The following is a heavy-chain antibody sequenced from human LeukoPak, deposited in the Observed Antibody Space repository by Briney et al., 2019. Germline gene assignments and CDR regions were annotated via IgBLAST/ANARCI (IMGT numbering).Heavy chain of an antibody. J-gene: IGHJ4*02. V-gene: IGHV3-15*04. D-gene: IGHD3-22*01. CDR1: GFTFSNAW. Sequence: KTGGSLRLSCAASGFTFSNAWMSWVRQAPGKGLEWVGRIESKTDGGTTDYAAPVKGRFTISRDDSKNTLYLQMNSLKTEDTAVYYCTSLSRGGYYDSSGYSPYYFDYWGQGTLVTVSS. CDR2: IESKTDGGTT. CDR3: TSLSRGGYYDSSGYSPYYFDY.